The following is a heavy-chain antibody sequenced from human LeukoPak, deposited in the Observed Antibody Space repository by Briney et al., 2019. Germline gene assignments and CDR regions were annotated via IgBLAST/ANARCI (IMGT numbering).Heavy chain of an antibody. CDR2: ISSGGITI. CDR1: GFAFSDNF. J-gene: IGHJ4*02. D-gene: IGHD5-18*01. CDR3: ARAMDTAMGPYFDF. Sequence: GGSLRLSCAASGFAFSDNFMSWIRQAPGRGLEWISYISSGGITIYYADSVKGRFIISRGNSKNTLYVQVNSLRPEDTAVYYCARAMDTAMGPYFDFWGQGTLVTVSS. V-gene: IGHV3-11*04.